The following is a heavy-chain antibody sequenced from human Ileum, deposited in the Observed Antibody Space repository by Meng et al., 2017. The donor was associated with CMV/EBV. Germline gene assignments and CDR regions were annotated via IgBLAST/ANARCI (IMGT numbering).Heavy chain of an antibody. CDR3: ARGATVTHYYFDY. Sequence: GGSLRLSCAASGFTFSSYEMNWVRQAPGKGLEWVSYISGSGGTIYYADSVKGRFTISRDNAKNSLYLQMSSLGVEDTAVYYCARGATVTHYYFDYWGQGTLVTVSS. CDR1: GFTFSSYE. V-gene: IGHV3-48*03. D-gene: IGHD4-17*01. CDR2: ISGSGGTI. J-gene: IGHJ4*01.